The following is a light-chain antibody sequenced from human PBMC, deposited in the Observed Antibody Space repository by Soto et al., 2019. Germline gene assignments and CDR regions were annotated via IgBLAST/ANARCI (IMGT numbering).Light chain of an antibody. CDR3: KQYSSEGT. J-gene: IGKJ1*01. CDR1: QDIGSF. V-gene: IGKV1-8*01. CDR2: AAS. Sequence: TADGGASACRASQDIGSFLAWYQQKPGKAPKLLIYAASSLQSGVPSRFSGSGSGTEFTLTISSLPPDDFATYYWKQYSSEGTFSQGTKVDIK.